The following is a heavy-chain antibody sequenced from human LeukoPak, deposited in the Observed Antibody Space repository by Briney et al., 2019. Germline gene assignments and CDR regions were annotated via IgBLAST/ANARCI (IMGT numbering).Heavy chain of an antibody. V-gene: IGHV4-59*08. CDR3: AGHHPRNTVDF. D-gene: IGHD2-8*02. J-gene: IGHJ4*02. CDR2: ISDIGSI. CDR1: GGSISSYY. Sequence: TSETLSLTCTVSGGSISSYYWSWIRQPPGKGLEWIAYISDIGSINYNPSLKSRVAISLDTSKNQFSLKLSSVTAADTAVYYCAGHHPRNTVDFWGQGTLVTVSS.